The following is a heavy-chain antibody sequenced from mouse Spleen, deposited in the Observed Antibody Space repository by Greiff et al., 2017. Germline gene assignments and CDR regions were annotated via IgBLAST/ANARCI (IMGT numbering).Heavy chain of an antibody. CDR1: GYTFTSYW. D-gene: IGHD2-2*01. V-gene: IGHV1-55*01. CDR2: IYPGSGST. J-gene: IGHJ4*01. Sequence: VQLQQSGAELVKPGASVKMSCKASGYTFTSYWITWVKQRPGQGLEWIGDIYPGSGSTNYNEKFKSKATLTVDTSSSTAYMQLSSLTSEDSAVYYCASGYDKGIDYAMDYWGQGTSVTVSS. CDR3: ASGYDKGIDYAMDY.